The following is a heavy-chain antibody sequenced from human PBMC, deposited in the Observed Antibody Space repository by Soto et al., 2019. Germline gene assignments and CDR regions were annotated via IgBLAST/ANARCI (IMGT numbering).Heavy chain of an antibody. D-gene: IGHD3-22*01. Sequence: SVKVSCKASGGTFSSYAISWVRQAPGQGLEWMGGIIPIFGTANYAQKFQGRVTITADKSTSTAYMELSSLRSEDTAVYYCATQGITMIVVVNPHTPFDYWGQGTQVTVSS. CDR2: IIPIFGTA. J-gene: IGHJ4*02. CDR3: ATQGITMIVVVNPHTPFDY. V-gene: IGHV1-69*06. CDR1: GGTFSSYA.